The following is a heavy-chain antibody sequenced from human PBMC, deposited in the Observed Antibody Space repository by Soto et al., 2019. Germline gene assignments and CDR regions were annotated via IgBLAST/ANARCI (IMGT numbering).Heavy chain of an antibody. V-gene: IGHV4-31*03. CDR2: IYYSGST. CDR1: CGSISGGGYY. CDR3: ASGTGTYPFDY. D-gene: IGHD1-1*01. Sequence: LXLTFTVSCGSISGGGYYWSWIRQHPGKGLEWIGYIYYSGSTYYNPSLKSRVTISVDTSKNQFSLKLSSVTAADTAVYYCASGTGTYPFDYWGQGTLVTVSS. J-gene: IGHJ4*02.